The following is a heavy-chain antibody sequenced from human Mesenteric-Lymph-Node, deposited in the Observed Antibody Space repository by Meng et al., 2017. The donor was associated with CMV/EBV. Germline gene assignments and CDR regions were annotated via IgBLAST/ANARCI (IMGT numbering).Heavy chain of an antibody. CDR1: GWTFSGYY. J-gene: IGHJ4*02. D-gene: IGHD4-23*01. CDR3: ARHQRWLKSEGGFNY. V-gene: IGHV4-34*01. Sequence: VQVQQWCAGLLKPSETLSLTCAVHGWTFSGYYWSWIRQPPGKWLEWIGEINHSGSTNYNPSLKSRVTISVDTSKNQFSLKLSSVTAADTAVYYCARHQRWLKSEGGFNYWGQGTLVTVSS. CDR2: INHSGST.